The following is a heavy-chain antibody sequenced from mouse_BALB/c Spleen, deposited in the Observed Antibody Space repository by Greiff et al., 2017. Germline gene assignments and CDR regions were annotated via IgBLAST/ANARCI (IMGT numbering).Heavy chain of an antibody. CDR1: GFTFSSYA. CDR2: ISSGGSYT. Sequence: EVMLVESGGGLVKPGGSLKLSCAASGFTFSSYAMSWVRQSPEKRLEWVAEISSGGSYTYYPDTVTGRFTISRDNAKNTLYLEMSSLRSEDTAMYYCARTGSRGFAYWGQGTLVTVSA. V-gene: IGHV5-9-4*01. D-gene: IGHD6-1*01. J-gene: IGHJ3*01. CDR3: ARTGSRGFAY.